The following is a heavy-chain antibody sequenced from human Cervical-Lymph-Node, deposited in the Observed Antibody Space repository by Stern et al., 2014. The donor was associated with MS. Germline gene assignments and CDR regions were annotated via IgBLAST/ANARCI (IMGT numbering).Heavy chain of an antibody. CDR1: GGTFSSYA. Sequence: VQLEESGAEVKKPGSSVKVSCKASGGTFSSYAISWVRQAPGQGLEWMGGIIPIFGTANYAQKFQGRVTITADESTSTAYMELSSLRSEDTAVYYCASPDYGGNSDYYYYGMDVWGQGTTVTVSS. CDR3: ASPDYGGNSDYYYYGMDV. V-gene: IGHV1-69*01. J-gene: IGHJ6*02. CDR2: IIPIFGTA. D-gene: IGHD4-23*01.